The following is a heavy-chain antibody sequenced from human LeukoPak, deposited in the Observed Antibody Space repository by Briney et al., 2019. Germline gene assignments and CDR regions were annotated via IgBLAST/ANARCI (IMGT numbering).Heavy chain of an antibody. D-gene: IGHD2-2*02. CDR2: ISGSGAST. J-gene: IGHJ4*02. CDR3: AKGSRGYTNYYFDY. V-gene: IGHV3-23*01. Sequence: GGSLRLSCASSGFSFSGYAMIWVRHAPGKGLELVSTISGSGASTFYADSVRGRFITSKDIPSNIVYLQMNSLRAEDTAVYYCAKGSRGYTNYYFDYWGQGTLVTVSS. CDR1: GFSFSGYA.